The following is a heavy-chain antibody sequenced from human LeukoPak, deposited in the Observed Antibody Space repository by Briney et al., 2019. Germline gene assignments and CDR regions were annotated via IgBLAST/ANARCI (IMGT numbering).Heavy chain of an antibody. CDR2: ISWDGGST. Sequence: GGSLRLSCAASGFTFDDYAMHWVRQAPGKGLEWVSLISWDGGSTYYADSVKGRFTISRDNSKNSLYPQMNSLRAEDTALYYCAKGPNYSYYYYYYMDVWGKGTTVTVSS. CDR3: AKGPNYSYYYYYYMDV. J-gene: IGHJ6*03. D-gene: IGHD2-15*01. V-gene: IGHV3-43D*04. CDR1: GFTFDDYA.